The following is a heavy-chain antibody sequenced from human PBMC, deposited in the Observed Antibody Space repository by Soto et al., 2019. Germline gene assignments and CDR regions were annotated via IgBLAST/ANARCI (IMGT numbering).Heavy chain of an antibody. J-gene: IGHJ5*02. CDR1: GGSISNYY. CDR2: IYYSGST. Sequence: SETLSLTCTVSGGSISNYYWSWIRQPPGKGLEWIGYIYYSGSTNYNPSLKSRVTISVDTSKNQFSLKLTSVTAADTVVYYCVREGYFDSGDSYHEGSWGQGVLVTVSS. V-gene: IGHV4-59*01. D-gene: IGHD3-22*01. CDR3: VREGYFDSGDSYHEGS.